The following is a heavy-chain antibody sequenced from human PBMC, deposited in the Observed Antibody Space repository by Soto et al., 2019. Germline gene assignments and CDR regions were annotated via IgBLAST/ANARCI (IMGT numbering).Heavy chain of an antibody. J-gene: IGHJ3*02. Sequence: PSETLSLTCTVSGGSISSGGYYWSWIRQHPGKGLEWIGYTYYSGSTYYNPSLKSRVTISVDTSKNQFSLKLSSVTAADTAVYYCARAAREFKAFDIWGQGTMVTVSS. CDR2: TYYSGST. CDR1: GGSISSGGYY. V-gene: IGHV4-31*03. CDR3: ARAAREFKAFDI. D-gene: IGHD3-10*01.